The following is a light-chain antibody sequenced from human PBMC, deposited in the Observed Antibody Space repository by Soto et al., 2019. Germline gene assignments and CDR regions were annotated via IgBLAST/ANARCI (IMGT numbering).Light chain of an antibody. Sequence: EIVMTQSPATLSVSPGEGAALSCRASQSVSSKLAWYRQRPGQAPRLVIYDTSTRATGVPARFSGSGSGTDFTLSISSLQPGDVGIYSCQQYHTWPPITFGQGTRLETK. CDR2: DTS. V-gene: IGKV3-15*01. J-gene: IGKJ5*01. CDR1: QSVSSK. CDR3: QQYHTWPPIT.